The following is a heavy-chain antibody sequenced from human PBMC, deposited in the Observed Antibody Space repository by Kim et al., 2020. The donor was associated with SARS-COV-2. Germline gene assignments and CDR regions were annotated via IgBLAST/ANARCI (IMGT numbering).Heavy chain of an antibody. J-gene: IGHJ4*02. V-gene: IGHV6-1*01. Sequence: SQTLSLTCVISGDSVSSDIASWNWIRQSPSRGLEWLGRTYYKSKWYNEYAVSVKSRITINPDTSKNQFSLHLNSVTSEDTAIYYCAKDPGYTSGCWVQGT. CDR3: AKDPGYTSGC. CDR2: TYYKSKWYN. CDR1: GDSVSSDIAS. D-gene: IGHD6-19*01.